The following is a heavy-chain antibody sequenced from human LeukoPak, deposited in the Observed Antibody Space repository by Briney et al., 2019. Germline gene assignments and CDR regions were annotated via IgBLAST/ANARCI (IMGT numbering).Heavy chain of an antibody. J-gene: IGHJ4*02. CDR2: INHSGST. V-gene: IGHV4-34*01. CDR1: GGSFSSYY. Sequence: PSETLSLTCAVYGGSFSSYYWSWIRQPPGKGLEWIGEINHSGSTNYNPSLKSRVTISVDTSKNQFSLKLSSVTAADTAVYYCARGFQHDSSGYYLFDYWGQGTLVTVSS. D-gene: IGHD3-22*01. CDR3: ARGFQHDSSGYYLFDY.